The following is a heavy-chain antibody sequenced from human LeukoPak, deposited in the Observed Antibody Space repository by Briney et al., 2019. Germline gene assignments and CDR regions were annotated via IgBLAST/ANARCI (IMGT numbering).Heavy chain of an antibody. CDR1: GFTVSSNY. V-gene: IGHV3-53*01. J-gene: IGHJ4*02. CDR2: IYSGGTM. CDR3: AKDILAAGLFFDY. D-gene: IGHD6-13*01. Sequence: PGGSLRLSCVASGFTVSSNYMSWVRQAPGKGLEWVSVIYSGGTMFYADSVKDRFTISRDNSKNTVYLQMNGLRAEDTAVYYCAKDILAAGLFFDYWGLGTLVTVSS.